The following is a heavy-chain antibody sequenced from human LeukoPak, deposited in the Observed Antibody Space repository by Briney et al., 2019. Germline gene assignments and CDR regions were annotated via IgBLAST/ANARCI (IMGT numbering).Heavy chain of an antibody. CDR2: INPNSGGT. Sequence: ASVKVSCKASGYTFTGYYMHWVRQAPGQGLEWMGWINPNSGGTNYAQKFQGRVTMTRDTSISTAYMELSRLRSDDTAVYYCARDSGGVIPFDYWGQGTLVTVSS. CDR1: GYTFTGYY. J-gene: IGHJ4*02. D-gene: IGHD3-16*02. V-gene: IGHV1-2*02. CDR3: ARDSGGVIPFDY.